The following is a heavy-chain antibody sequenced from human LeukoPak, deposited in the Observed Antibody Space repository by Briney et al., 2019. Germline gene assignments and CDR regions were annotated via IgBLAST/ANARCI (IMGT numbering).Heavy chain of an antibody. V-gene: IGHV4-34*01. Sequence: SETLSLTCAVYGGSFSGYYWSWIRQPPGKGLEWIGEINHSGSTNYNPSLKSRVTISVDTSKNQFSLKLSSVTAADTAVYYCGRVRARITMIVVVTDNWFDPWGQGTLVTVSS. CDR1: GGSFSGYY. CDR3: GRVRARITMIVVVTDNWFDP. J-gene: IGHJ5*02. D-gene: IGHD3-22*01. CDR2: INHSGST.